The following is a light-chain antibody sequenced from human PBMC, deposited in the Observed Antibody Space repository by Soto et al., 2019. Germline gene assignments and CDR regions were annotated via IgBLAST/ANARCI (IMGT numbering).Light chain of an antibody. Sequence: EIVLTQSPATLSVSPGERATLSCRASQSVSSNLAWYQQKPGQAPRLLIYGASTRATGIPARFSGSGSGTEFTLTISSLQPDDFATYYCQQYNSYSPRRTFGQGTKVDIK. CDR2: GAS. CDR3: QQYNSYSPRRT. V-gene: IGKV3-15*01. J-gene: IGKJ1*01. CDR1: QSVSSN.